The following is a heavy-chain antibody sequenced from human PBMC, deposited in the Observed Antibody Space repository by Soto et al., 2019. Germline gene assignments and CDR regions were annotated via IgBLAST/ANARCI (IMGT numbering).Heavy chain of an antibody. CDR2: INPDGGGT. CDR3: AVGGNYLSMDV. CDR1: GYTFTSYY. Sequence: ASVKVSCKASGYTFTSYYMHWVRLAPGQGLEWMGIINPDGGGTSYAQQSQGRVIMTRDTSTSTVYMEMSSLRSEDTAVYYCAVGGNYLSMDVWGQGTTVTVSS. V-gene: IGHV1-46*01. J-gene: IGHJ6*02. D-gene: IGHD4-4*01.